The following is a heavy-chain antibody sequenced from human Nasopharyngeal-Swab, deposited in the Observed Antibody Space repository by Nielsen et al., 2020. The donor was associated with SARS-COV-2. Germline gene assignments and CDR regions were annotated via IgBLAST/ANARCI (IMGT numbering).Heavy chain of an antibody. Sequence: SETLSLTCTVSGGSISSSSYYWSWIRQPPGKGLEWIGEINHSGSTNYNPSLKSRVTISVDTSKNQFSLKLSSVTAADTAVYYCARGRLLWFGELNPYYFDYWGQGTLVTVSS. CDR1: GGSISSSSYY. CDR2: INHSGST. D-gene: IGHD3-10*01. V-gene: IGHV4-39*07. CDR3: ARGRLLWFGELNPYYFDY. J-gene: IGHJ4*02.